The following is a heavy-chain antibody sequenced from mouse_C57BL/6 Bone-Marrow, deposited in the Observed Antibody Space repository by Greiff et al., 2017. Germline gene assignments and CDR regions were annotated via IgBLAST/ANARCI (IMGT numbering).Heavy chain of an antibody. J-gene: IGHJ3*01. CDR1: GYTFTSYW. V-gene: IGHV1-61*01. CDR3: AYYSNWLAN. CDR2: IYPSDSET. Sequence: QVQLQQPGAELVRPGSSVKLSCTASGYTFTSYWMDWVKQRPGQGLEWIGNIYPSDSETPSNQTFKDKATLTVDKSSSTAYLPLRSLTSADSAVYNGAYYSNWLANGGQGTLGTVSA. D-gene: IGHD2-5*01.